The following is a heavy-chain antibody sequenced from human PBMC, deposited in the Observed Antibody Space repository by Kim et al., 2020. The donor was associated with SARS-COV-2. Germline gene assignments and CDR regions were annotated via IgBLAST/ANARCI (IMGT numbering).Heavy chain of an antibody. Sequence: LSLRSRVTISVDTSKNQFSMRLTSVTATDTAVYYCARESQRLLGYGMDIWGQGTTVAVSS. CDR3: ARESQRLLGYGMDI. D-gene: IGHD6-25*01. J-gene: IGHJ6*02. V-gene: IGHV4-59*01.